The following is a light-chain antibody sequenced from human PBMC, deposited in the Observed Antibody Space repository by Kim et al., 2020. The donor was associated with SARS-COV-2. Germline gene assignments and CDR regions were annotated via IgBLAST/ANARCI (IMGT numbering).Light chain of an antibody. V-gene: IGKV3-20*01. CDR1: QSVSSSN. J-gene: IGKJ4*01. CDR2: AAS. CDR3: QRYGSSPLS. Sequence: CPRARATLSCRASQSVSSSNLAWDQQKAGQAPSLLIYAASRRATDIPVRFSGSGSGTHFTLTISRLEPEDFVLYYCQRYGSSPLSFGGGTKVDIK.